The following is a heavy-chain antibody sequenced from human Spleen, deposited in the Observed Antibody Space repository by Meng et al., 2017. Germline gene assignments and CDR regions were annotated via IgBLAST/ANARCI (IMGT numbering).Heavy chain of an antibody. CDR3: TRDYKTVSDC. D-gene: IGHD4/OR15-4a*01. V-gene: IGHV3-15*01. CDR2: IKSHVDGATA. J-gene: IGHJ4*02. Sequence: GGSLRLSCAVSGFEFSPADMSWVRQAPGKGLEWVGRIKSHVDGATADYATPVAGRFSISRDDSKSTVYLQMSRLTTDDTGVYYCTRDYKTVSDCWGQGTRVTVSS. CDR1: GFEFSPAD.